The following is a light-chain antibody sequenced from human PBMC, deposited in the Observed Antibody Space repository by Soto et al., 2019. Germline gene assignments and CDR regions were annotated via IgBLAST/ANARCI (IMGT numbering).Light chain of an antibody. CDR3: QQAKSFPWS. J-gene: IGKJ1*01. V-gene: IGKV1-12*01. CDR1: QDIGSW. Sequence: DIQMTQSPSSVSASVGDGVTLTCRASQDIGSWLAWYQQKPGKAPRLLIYSASNLQRGAPARFSGSGSGTDFTLTISSLQPEDFATYFCQQAKSFPWSFGQGTKVEI. CDR2: SAS.